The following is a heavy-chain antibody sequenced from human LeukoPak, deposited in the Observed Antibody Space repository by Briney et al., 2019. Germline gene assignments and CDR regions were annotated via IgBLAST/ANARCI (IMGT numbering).Heavy chain of an antibody. CDR3: ARDHCSTISCYEEKWVDP. D-gene: IGHD2-2*01. CDR2: IYYSGGT. J-gene: IGHJ5*02. CDR1: RGSTSRSY. Sequence: PSETLSLTCRVSRGSTSRSYWSSIRQPPGQGREWIGYIYYSGGTNYNSSLQSRVTISIETSTSQFSLKLTSVTAADTAVYYCARDHCSTISCYEEKWVDPWGQGTLVTVSS. V-gene: IGHV4-59*12.